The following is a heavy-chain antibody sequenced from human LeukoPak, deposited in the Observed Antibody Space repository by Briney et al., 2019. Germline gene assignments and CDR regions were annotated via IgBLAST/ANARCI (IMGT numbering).Heavy chain of an antibody. J-gene: IGHJ5*02. D-gene: IGHD3-9*01. V-gene: IGHV6-1*01. Sequence: SQTLSLTCAISGDSFSSNSAAWNWIRQSPSRGLEWLGRTYYRSKWYNDYAVSVKSRITINPDTSKNQFSLQLNSVTPEDTAVYYCARDHGFYDILTGYYSGFVFDPWGQGTLVTVSS. CDR1: GDSFSSNSAA. CDR2: TYYRSKWYN. CDR3: ARDHGFYDILTGYYSGFVFDP.